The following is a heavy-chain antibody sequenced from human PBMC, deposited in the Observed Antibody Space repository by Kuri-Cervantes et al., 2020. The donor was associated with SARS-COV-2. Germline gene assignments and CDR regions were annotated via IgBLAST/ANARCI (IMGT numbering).Heavy chain of an antibody. CDR3: ARTQLGMNMDV. Sequence: SQTLSLTCAVSGASISSYYWNWIRQPAGKGLEWIGRVYTSGITNYNPSLKSRVTMSVDTSNNQFSLKLNSVTAADTAVYYCARTQLGMNMDVWGKGTTVTVSS. CDR2: VYTSGIT. J-gene: IGHJ6*03. V-gene: IGHV4-4*07. D-gene: IGHD7-27*01. CDR1: GASISSYY.